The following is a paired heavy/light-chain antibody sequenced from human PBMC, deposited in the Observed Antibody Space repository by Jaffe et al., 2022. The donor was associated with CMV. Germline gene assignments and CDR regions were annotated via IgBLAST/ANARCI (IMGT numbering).Heavy chain of an antibody. CDR2: ISGSSYYI. CDR1: GFIFSTYN. CDR3: ARAVYCGGDCYSGVDY. D-gene: IGHD2-21*02. V-gene: IGHV3-21*01. J-gene: IGHJ4*02. Sequence: EVQLVESGGGLVKPGGSLRLSCAASGFIFSTYNMNWVRQAPGKGLEWVSSISGSSYYIYYTDSVKGRFTISRDNAKNSLYLQMNSLRAEDTAIYYCARAVYCGGDCYSGVDYWGQGTLVTVSS.
Light chain of an antibody. CDR1: QSISSW. J-gene: IGKJ1*01. V-gene: IGKV1-5*03. CDR2: KAS. CDR3: QQYNSYSRT. Sequence: DIQMTQSPSTLSASVGDRVTITCRASQSISSWLAWYQQKPGKAPRLLIYKASSLESGVPSRFSGSGSGTEFTLTISSLQPDDFATYYCQQYNSYSRTFGQGTKVEIK.